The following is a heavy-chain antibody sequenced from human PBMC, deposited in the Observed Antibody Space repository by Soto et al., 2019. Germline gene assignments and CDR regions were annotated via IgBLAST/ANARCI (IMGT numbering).Heavy chain of an antibody. D-gene: IGHD7-27*01. CDR2: IYYSGST. Sequence: SETLSLTCTVSVGSISTYWGWIRQPPGKGLEWIGNIYYSGSTYYNPSLKSRVTISVDTSKNQFSLRLSSVTAADTAVYYCARLRRDGQTGYAFDIWGQGTMVTVSS. CDR1: VGSISTY. V-gene: IGHV4-39*01. CDR3: ARLRRDGQTGYAFDI. J-gene: IGHJ3*02.